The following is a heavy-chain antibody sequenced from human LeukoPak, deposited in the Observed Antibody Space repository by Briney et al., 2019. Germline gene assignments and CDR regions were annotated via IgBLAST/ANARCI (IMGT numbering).Heavy chain of an antibody. D-gene: IGHD2-2*01. Sequence: GGSLRLSCAASGFTFSSYSMNWVRQAPGKGLEWVSSISSSSSYIYYADSVKGRFTISRDNAKNSLYLQMNSLRAEDTAVYYCARDCTSCLPLRPMDVWGKGTTVTVSS. CDR1: GFTFSSYS. V-gene: IGHV3-21*01. J-gene: IGHJ6*03. CDR3: ARDCTSCLPLRPMDV. CDR2: ISSSSSYI.